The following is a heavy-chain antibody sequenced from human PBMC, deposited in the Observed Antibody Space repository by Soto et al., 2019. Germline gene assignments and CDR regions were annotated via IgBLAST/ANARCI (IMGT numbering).Heavy chain of an antibody. D-gene: IGHD3-22*01. CDR3: ARVGIVVANTRGGLVN. V-gene: IGHV4-4*02. CDR1: GGSISSSNW. J-gene: IGHJ4*02. CDR2: IYHSGST. Sequence: QVQLQESGPGLVKPSGTLSLTCAVSGGSISSSNWWSWVRQPPGKGLEWIGEIYHSGSTNYNPTLQSLVTIPVGKCKNPFSLKLSSVTSADTAVYYCARVGIVVANTRGGLVNWGQGALVTVSS.